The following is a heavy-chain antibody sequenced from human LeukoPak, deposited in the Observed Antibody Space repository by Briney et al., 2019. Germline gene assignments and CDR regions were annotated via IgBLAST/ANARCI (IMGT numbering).Heavy chain of an antibody. CDR3: ARAPVDYSRLDAFDI. D-gene: IGHD2-15*01. V-gene: IGHV4-34*01. CDR1: GGSFGGYY. J-gene: IGHJ3*02. CDR2: INHSGST. Sequence: SETLSLTCAVYGGSFGGYYWSWIRQPPGKGLEWIGEINHSGSTNYNPSLKSRVTIAVDTSKNQFSLKLSSVTAADTAVYYCARAPVDYSRLDAFDIWGQGTMVTVSS.